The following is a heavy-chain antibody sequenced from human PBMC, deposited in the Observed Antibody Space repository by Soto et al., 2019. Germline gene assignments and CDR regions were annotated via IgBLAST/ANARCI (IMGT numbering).Heavy chain of an antibody. V-gene: IGHV1-18*01. CDR1: GYTFTSYG. J-gene: IGHJ6*02. CDR2: ISAYNGNT. Sequence: QVQLVQSGAEVKKPGASVKVSCKASGYTFTSYGISWVRQAPGQGLEWMGWISAYNGNTNYAQKLQGRVTMTTDTSTSTAYMELRSLRSDDTAVYYCASLQDIVVVPAAMTSYYYYGMDVWGQGTTVTVSS. CDR3: ASLQDIVVVPAAMTSYYYYGMDV. D-gene: IGHD2-2*01.